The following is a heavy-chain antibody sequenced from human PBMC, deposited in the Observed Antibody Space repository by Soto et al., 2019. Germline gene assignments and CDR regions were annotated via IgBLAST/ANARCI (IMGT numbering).Heavy chain of an antibody. CDR2: ISGYNGDT. Sequence: QGQLVQSGGEVKKSGASVKVSCKASGYTFSRYGISWVRQAPGQGLEWMGWISGYNGDTNYAQKFQGRVTMTIDTSTTTAYMELRSLTSDDTAVYYCAKTGQPPYYYYGLDVWGQGTTVTVSS. CDR3: AKTGQPPYYYYGLDV. D-gene: IGHD7-27*01. V-gene: IGHV1-18*01. J-gene: IGHJ6*02. CDR1: GYTFSRYG.